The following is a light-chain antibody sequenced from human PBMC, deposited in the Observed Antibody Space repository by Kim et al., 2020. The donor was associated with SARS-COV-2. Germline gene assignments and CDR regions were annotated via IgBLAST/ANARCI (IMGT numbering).Light chain of an antibody. CDR2: DAS. V-gene: IGKV3-11*01. CDR3: HQRANWPIFT. J-gene: IGKJ3*01. Sequence: SPGERATLSCRASQSISNSLAWYRQKPGQAPRLLIYDASNRATGIPARFSGSGSGTDFTLTISSLEPEDFAVYFCHQRANWPIFTFGPGTKVDIK. CDR1: QSISNS.